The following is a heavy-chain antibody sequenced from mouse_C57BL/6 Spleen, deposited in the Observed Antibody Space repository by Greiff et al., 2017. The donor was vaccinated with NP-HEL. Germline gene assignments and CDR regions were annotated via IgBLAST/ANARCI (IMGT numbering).Heavy chain of an antibody. CDR2: ISDGGSYT. CDR1: GFTFSSYA. Sequence: EVMLVESGGGLVKPGGSLKLSCAASGFTFSSYAMSWVRQTPDKRLEWVATISDGGSYTYYPDNVKGRFTISRDNAKNNLYLQMSHLKSEDTAMYYCARGRDYAMDYWGQGTSVTVSS. CDR3: ARGRDYAMDY. J-gene: IGHJ4*01. V-gene: IGHV5-4*03.